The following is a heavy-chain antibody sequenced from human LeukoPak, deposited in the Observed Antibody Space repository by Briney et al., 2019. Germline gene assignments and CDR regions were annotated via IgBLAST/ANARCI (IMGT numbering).Heavy chain of an antibody. CDR3: ARGQRSYFRAVDD. CDR1: GDSIRTYY. D-gene: IGHD1-26*01. V-gene: IGHV4-59*01. J-gene: IGHJ4*02. Sequence: SETLSLTCTVSGDSIRTYYWSWLRQPPGKGLEWIGYIYYSGSTNYSPSLKSRVTISVDTSKNQFSLKLSSVTAADTAVYYCARGQRSYFRAVDDWGQGTLVTVSS. CDR2: IYYSGST.